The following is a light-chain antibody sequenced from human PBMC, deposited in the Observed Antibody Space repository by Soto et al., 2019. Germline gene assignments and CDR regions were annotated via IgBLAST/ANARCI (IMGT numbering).Light chain of an antibody. Sequence: DIQMTQSPSTLSASVGDTLIITCRASESIDNWLAWYQQKPGKAPKLLLFAASTLVGGVPARFSGSGSGTDFTLTISSLEPEDFAVYYCQQRSSGFTFGPGTKVDIK. CDR2: AAS. CDR1: ESIDNW. CDR3: QQRSSGFT. J-gene: IGKJ3*01. V-gene: IGKV1-5*01.